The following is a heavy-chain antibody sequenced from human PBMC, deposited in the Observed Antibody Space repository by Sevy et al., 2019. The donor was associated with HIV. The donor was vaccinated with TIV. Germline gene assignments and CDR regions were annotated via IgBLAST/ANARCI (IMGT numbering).Heavy chain of an antibody. V-gene: IGHV3-15*01. D-gene: IGHD3-22*01. J-gene: IGHJ4*02. Sequence: GGSLRLSCAVSGFTFSNAWMNWVRQAPGTGLQWVGLIKSKIDGETTDYAAPVKGRFTISRDDSKNTVYLQMNSLKTEDTAVYYCATAPGYYDSSPFDYWGPGTLVNVSS. CDR2: IKSKIDGETT. CDR3: ATAPGYYDSSPFDY. CDR1: GFTFSNAW.